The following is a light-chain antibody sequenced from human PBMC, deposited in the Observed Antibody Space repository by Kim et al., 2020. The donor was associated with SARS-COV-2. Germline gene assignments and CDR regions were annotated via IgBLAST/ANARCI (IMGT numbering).Light chain of an antibody. CDR2: WAS. CDR3: QQYYRSYT. J-gene: IGKJ2*01. Sequence: DIVMTQSPDSLAVSLGERATINCKSSQSVLYSSNNKNYLAWYQQKPGQPPKLLIYWASTRESGVPDRFSGSGSGTDFTLTISRLQAEDVAVYYSQQYYRSYTFGQGTKLEI. CDR1: QSVLYSSNNKNY. V-gene: IGKV4-1*01.